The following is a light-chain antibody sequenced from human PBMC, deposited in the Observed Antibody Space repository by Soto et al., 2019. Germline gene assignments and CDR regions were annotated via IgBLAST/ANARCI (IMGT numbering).Light chain of an antibody. J-gene: IGKJ1*01. Sequence: DFQMTQSPSTLSASVGDRVTITCRASQSISTWLAWYQQRPGKAPKLLIYDASSLESGVPSRFSGSGSVTEFTLTISSLQPDDFATYYCQHYNSYSEAFGQGTKVDIK. CDR3: QHYNSYSEA. V-gene: IGKV1-5*01. CDR1: QSISTW. CDR2: DAS.